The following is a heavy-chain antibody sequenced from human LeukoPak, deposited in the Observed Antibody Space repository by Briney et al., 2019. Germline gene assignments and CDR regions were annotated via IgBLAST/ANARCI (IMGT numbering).Heavy chain of an antibody. CDR2: RNPNSGNT. CDR1: GYTFTSYD. V-gene: IGHV1-8*01. D-gene: IGHD5-12*01. CDR3: AKDRKGRGYSGYDYFDY. Sequence: ASVKVSCKASGYTFTSYDINWVRQATGQGLEWMGWRNPNSGNTGYAQKFQGSVTMTRNTSISTAYMELSSLRSEDTAVYYCAKDRKGRGYSGYDYFDYWGQGTLVTVSS. J-gene: IGHJ4*02.